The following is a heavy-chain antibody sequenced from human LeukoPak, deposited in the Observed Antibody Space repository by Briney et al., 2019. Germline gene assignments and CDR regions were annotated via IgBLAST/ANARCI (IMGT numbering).Heavy chain of an antibody. J-gene: IGHJ4*02. Sequence: ASVKVSCKAHGYTFTNYFIHWVRQAPGQGFEWMGRINAGNGDTQYSQKFQDRVTVTSDTSASTVDMELSSPTSEDTAMYYCARLNIGSYYFDYWGQGTLVTVSS. CDR3: ARLNIGSYYFDY. CDR1: GYTFTNYF. D-gene: IGHD2/OR15-2a*01. V-gene: IGHV1-3*01. CDR2: INAGNGDT.